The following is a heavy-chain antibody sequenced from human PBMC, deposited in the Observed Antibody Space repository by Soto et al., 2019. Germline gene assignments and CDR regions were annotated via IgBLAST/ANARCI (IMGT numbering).Heavy chain of an antibody. CDR3: ARGGVSSADAFDI. J-gene: IGHJ3*02. CDR2: INHSGST. Sequence: QVQLQQWGAGLLKPSETLSLTCAVYGGSFSGYYWSWIRQPPGKGLEWIGEINHSGSTNYNPSLKSRVTISGDTSKNQFSLKLSSVTAADTAVYYCARGGVSSADAFDIWGQGTMVTVSS. V-gene: IGHV4-34*01. CDR1: GGSFSGYY. D-gene: IGHD6-13*01.